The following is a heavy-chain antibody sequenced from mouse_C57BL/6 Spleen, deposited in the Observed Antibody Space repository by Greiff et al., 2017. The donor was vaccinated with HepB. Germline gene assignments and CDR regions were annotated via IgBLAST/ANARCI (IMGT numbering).Heavy chain of an antibody. Sequence: QVQLQQPGAELVRPGSSVKLSCKASGYTFTSYWMHWVKQRPIQGLEWIGNIDPSDSETHYNQKFKDKATLTVDKSSSTAYMQLSSLTSEDSAVYYCARGLRPGFYYAMDYWGQGTSVTVSS. D-gene: IGHD2-4*01. CDR1: GYTFTSYW. CDR3: ARGLRPGFYYAMDY. J-gene: IGHJ4*01. V-gene: IGHV1-52*01. CDR2: IDPSDSET.